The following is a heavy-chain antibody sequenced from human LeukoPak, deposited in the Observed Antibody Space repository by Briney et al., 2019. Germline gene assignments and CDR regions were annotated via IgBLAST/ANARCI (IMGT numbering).Heavy chain of an antibody. CDR2: INPNSGGT. CDR1: GYTFTGYY. Sequence: ASMKVSCKASGYTFTGYYMHWVRQAPGQGLEWMGWINPNSGGTNYAQKFQGRVTMTRDTSISTAYMELSRLRSDDTAVYYCARSGMGFGDNWFDPWGQGTLVTVSS. V-gene: IGHV1-2*02. J-gene: IGHJ5*02. D-gene: IGHD3-10*01. CDR3: ARSGMGFGDNWFDP.